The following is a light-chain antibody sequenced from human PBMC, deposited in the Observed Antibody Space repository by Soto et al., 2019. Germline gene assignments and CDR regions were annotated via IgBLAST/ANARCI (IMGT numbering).Light chain of an antibody. V-gene: IGLV2-11*01. J-gene: IGLJ3*02. CDR2: DVS. Sequence: QSALTQPRSVSGSPGQSVTISCTGTSSDVGGYNYVSWHQQHPGKAPKLMIHDVSKRPSGISDRFSGSKSGNTASLTISGLQAEDEADYYCCSYAGSYTWVFGGGTKLTIL. CDR1: SSDVGGYNY. CDR3: CSYAGSYTWV.